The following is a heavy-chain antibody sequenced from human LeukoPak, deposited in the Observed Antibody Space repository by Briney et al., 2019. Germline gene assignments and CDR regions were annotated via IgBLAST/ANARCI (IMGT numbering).Heavy chain of an antibody. D-gene: IGHD1-26*01. CDR3: ARYYVGYGIDV. V-gene: IGHV4-59*08. J-gene: IGHJ6*02. CDR2: IYYSGTT. CDR1: GGSISSYY. Sequence: EPSETLSLTCTVSGGSISSYYWSWIRQPPGKGLEWIGYIYYSGTTNYNPSLKSRVTISVDTSNTQVSLNLSSVAAADTAMYYCARYYVGYGIDVWGQGTTVTVSS.